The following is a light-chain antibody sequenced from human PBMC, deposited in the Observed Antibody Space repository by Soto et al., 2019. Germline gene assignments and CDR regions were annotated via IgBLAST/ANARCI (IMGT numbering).Light chain of an antibody. CDR3: QQYNTWLT. CDR1: QSVSSN. Sequence: EIVMTQSPATLSVSPGERATLSCRASQSVSSNLAWYQQKPGQAPRLLIYGASTRATGIPARFSGSGSGTEFTLTISRLQSEDFAVYYCQQYNTWLTFGGGTKVEIK. V-gene: IGKV3-15*01. CDR2: GAS. J-gene: IGKJ4*01.